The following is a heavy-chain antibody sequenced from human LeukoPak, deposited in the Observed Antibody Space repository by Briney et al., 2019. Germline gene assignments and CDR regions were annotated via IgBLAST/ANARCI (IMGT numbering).Heavy chain of an antibody. CDR2: IWYDGSNK. J-gene: IGHJ3*02. CDR3: ASGDTTGYSGDAFNI. D-gene: IGHD3-22*01. V-gene: IGHV3-33*03. Sequence: PGGSLTLSCVASGFTLSRYGMHWVRQAPGKGLEWVAIIWYDGSNKYYADSVKGRFTISRDTSKNTLYLQMDSLRAKDTAVYYCASGDTTGYSGDAFNIWGQGTMVTVSS. CDR1: GFTLSRYG.